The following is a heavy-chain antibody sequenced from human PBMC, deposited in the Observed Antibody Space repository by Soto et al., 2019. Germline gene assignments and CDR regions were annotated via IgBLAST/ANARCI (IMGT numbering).Heavy chain of an antibody. D-gene: IGHD6-13*01. CDR1: EFTVSSHY. CDR3: ARLGPIAAAGTDY. J-gene: IGHJ4*02. Sequence: EVQLVESGGGLVQPGGSLRLSCAASEFTVSSHYMSWVRQAPGKGLEWVSVIYSGGSTYYADSVKGRFTIARDNSKNTLYLQMSSLRAEDTAVYYCARLGPIAAAGTDYWGQGTLVTVSS. V-gene: IGHV3-66*01. CDR2: IYSGGST.